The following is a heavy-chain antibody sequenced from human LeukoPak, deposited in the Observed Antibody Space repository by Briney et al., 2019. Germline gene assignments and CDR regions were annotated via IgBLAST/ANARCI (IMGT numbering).Heavy chain of an antibody. CDR1: GGSISSSSYY. J-gene: IGHJ4*02. CDR2: SYYSGST. Sequence: SETLSLTCTVSGGSISSSSYYWGWIRQPPGKGLEWIGSSYYSGSTYYNPSLKSRVTISVDTSKNQFSLKLSSVTAADTAVYYCARHPSRSIAARRAYWGQGTLVTVSS. CDR3: ARHPSRSIAARRAY. D-gene: IGHD6-6*01. V-gene: IGHV4-39*01.